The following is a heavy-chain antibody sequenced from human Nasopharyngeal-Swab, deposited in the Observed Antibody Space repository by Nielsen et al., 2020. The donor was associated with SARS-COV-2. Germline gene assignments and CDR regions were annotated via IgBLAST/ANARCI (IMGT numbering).Heavy chain of an antibody. V-gene: IGHV3-30*19. CDR3: ARDQLGDTAMVTLDY. CDR1: GFTFSSYG. Sequence: GESLKISCAASGFTFSSYGMHWVRQAPGKGLEWVAVISYDGSNKYYADSVKCRFTISRDNSKNTLYLQMNSLRAEDTAVYYCARDQLGDTAMVTLDYWGQGTLVTVSS. CDR2: ISYDGSNK. J-gene: IGHJ4*02. D-gene: IGHD5-18*01.